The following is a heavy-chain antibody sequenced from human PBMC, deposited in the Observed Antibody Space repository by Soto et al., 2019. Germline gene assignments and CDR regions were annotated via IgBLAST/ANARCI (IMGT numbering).Heavy chain of an antibody. V-gene: IGHV1-18*01. J-gene: IGHJ4*02. CDR2: ISAYNGDT. D-gene: IGHD3-22*01. Sequence: ASVKVSCKASGYTFSNHGISWVRQAPGQGLEWMGWISAYNGDTKYAQKFQGRVTMTTDTSTSTAYMELRSLRSDDTAMYYCARDPSNSSGYYQFFDSWGQGSLVTVSS. CDR1: GYTFSNHG. CDR3: ARDPSNSSGYYQFFDS.